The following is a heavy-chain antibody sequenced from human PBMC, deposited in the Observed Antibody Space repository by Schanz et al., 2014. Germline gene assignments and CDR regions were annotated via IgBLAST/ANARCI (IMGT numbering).Heavy chain of an antibody. D-gene: IGHD1-26*01. CDR2: ISASGGTT. CDR1: GFTFSSHW. J-gene: IGHJ4*02. V-gene: IGHV3-23*04. Sequence: EVQLVQSGGGLVQPGGSLRLSCAASGFTFSSHWMHWVRQIPGKGLEWVSAISASGGTTYYADSVKGRFTISRDNSKNTLFLQMNSLRAEDTAVYYCARDHTTESYYSAGPPIDYWGQGTLXTVSS. CDR3: ARDHTTESYYSAGPPIDY.